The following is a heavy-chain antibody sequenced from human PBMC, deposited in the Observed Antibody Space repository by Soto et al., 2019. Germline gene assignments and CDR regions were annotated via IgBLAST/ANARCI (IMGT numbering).Heavy chain of an antibody. CDR1: GYSFTSYW. D-gene: IGHD1-26*01. CDR2: IYPGDSDT. J-gene: IGHJ4*02. V-gene: IGHV5-51*01. CDR3: ARSALGLYSGRHFDY. Sequence: GESLKISCKGSGYSFTSYWIDWVRQMPGKGLEWMGIIYPGDSDTRYSPYFQGQVTISADKSISTAYLQWSSLKASDTAMYYCARSALGLYSGRHFDYWGQGTLVTVSS.